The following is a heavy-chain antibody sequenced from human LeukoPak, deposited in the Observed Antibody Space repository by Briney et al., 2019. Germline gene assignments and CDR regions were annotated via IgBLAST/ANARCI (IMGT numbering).Heavy chain of an antibody. CDR2: TRNKANSYTT. Sequence: GGSLRLSCVASGFTFSSYAVTWVRQAPGKGLEWVGRTRNKANSYTTEYAASVKGRFTISRDDSKSSLYLQMNSLKTEDTAVYYCAREGPFCTTGSCFVDYWGQGTLVTVSS. D-gene: IGHD2-15*01. CDR3: AREGPFCTTGSCFVDY. J-gene: IGHJ4*02. V-gene: IGHV3-72*01. CDR1: GFTFSSYA.